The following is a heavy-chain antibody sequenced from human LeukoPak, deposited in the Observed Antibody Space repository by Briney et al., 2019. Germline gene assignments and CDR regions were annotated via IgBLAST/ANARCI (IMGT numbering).Heavy chain of an antibody. CDR3: AKDSDRDIAAAYFDY. CDR2: ISGSGGST. CDR1: GGSFSGYY. D-gene: IGHD6-13*01. J-gene: IGHJ4*02. V-gene: IGHV3-23*01. Sequence: ETLSLTCVVYGGSFSGYYWSWIRQPPGKGLEWVSAISGSGGSTYYADSVKGRFTISRDNSKNTLYLQMNSLRAEDTAVYYCAKDSDRDIAAAYFDYWGQGTLVTVSS.